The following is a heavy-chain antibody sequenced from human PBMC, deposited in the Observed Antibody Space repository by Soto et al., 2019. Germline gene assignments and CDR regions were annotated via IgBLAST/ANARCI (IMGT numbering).Heavy chain of an antibody. D-gene: IGHD3-3*01. CDR3: ARGGVFYFWNFDY. CDR2: IYYSGST. CDR1: GGSISSSSYY. Sequence: QLQLQESGPGLVKPSETLSLTCTVSGGSISSSSYYWGWIRQPPGKGLEWIGSIYYSGSTYYNPSLKSRVTISVNTTKDRFSLRRSSVTAADTAVYYGARGGVFYFWNFDYWGQGTLVTVSS. V-gene: IGHV4-39*01. J-gene: IGHJ4*02.